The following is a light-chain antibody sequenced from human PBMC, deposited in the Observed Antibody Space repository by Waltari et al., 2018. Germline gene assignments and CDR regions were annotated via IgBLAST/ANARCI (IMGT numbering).Light chain of an antibody. CDR3: QQSYSTTWT. J-gene: IGKJ1*01. CDR2: AAS. Sequence: DIQMTQSPSSLSASVGDSVTITCRASQSISSYLNWYQQKPGKAPKLLIYAASSLQSGVRSRFSGSGSGTDFTLTISSLQPEDFATYYCQQSYSTTWTFGQGTKVEIK. CDR1: QSISSY. V-gene: IGKV1-39*01.